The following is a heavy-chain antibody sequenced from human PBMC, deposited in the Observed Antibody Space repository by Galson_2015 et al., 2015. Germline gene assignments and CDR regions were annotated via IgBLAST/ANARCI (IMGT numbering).Heavy chain of an antibody. Sequence: TLSLTCAVYSGSFSGYYWSWIRQPPGKGLEWIGEINHSGSTNYNPSLKSRLTISLDTSKNQFSLRLTSVTAADTAVYYCARRNDYGSGTFYREGAFDIWGQGTGVTVSS. CDR1: SGSFSGYY. J-gene: IGHJ3*02. D-gene: IGHD3-10*01. CDR2: INHSGST. V-gene: IGHV4-34*01. CDR3: ARRNDYGSGTFYREGAFDI.